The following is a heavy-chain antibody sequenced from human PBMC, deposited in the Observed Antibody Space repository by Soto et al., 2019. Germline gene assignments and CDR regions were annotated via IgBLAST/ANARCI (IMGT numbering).Heavy chain of an antibody. CDR2: IYWDDDK. CDR1: GFSLSTSGVG. CDR3: SRIAGYFDL. Sequence: QITLKESGPTLVKPTQTLTLTCTFSGFSLSTSGVGVGWIRQPPGKALEWLALIYWDDDKRYSPSLKSRLTXXMDTSKTQLVLTMTNMDPVDTATYYCSRIAGYFDLWGRGTLVTVSS. V-gene: IGHV2-5*02. J-gene: IGHJ2*01.